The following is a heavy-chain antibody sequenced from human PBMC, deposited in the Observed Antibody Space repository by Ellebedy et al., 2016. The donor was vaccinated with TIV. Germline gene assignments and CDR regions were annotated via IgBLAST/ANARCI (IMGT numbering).Heavy chain of an antibody. CDR1: GFTFSSYA. CDR2: ISYDGSNK. V-gene: IGHV3-30-3*01. D-gene: IGHD3-3*01. J-gene: IGHJ4*02. Sequence: GESLKISXAASGFTFSSYAMHWVRQAPGKGLEWAAVISYDGSNKYYADSVKGRFTISRDNSKNTLYLQMNSLRAEDTAVYYCARDQGPLYDFWSGYGTDWGQGTLVTVSS. CDR3: ARDQGPLYDFWSGYGTD.